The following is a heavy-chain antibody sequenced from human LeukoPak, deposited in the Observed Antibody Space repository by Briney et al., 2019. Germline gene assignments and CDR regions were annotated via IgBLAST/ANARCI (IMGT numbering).Heavy chain of an antibody. D-gene: IGHD1-26*01. Sequence: GGSLRLSCAASGFPFSSYDIHWVRQATGKGLEWVSGIGAAGEIYCPGSVKGRFTISRENAKNSLYLQMNSLRAGDTAVYYCARDGGGSQYYYYYYMDVWGKGTTVTVSS. CDR3: ARDGGGSQYYYYYYMDV. J-gene: IGHJ6*03. V-gene: IGHV3-13*01. CDR2: IGAAGEI. CDR1: GFPFSSYD.